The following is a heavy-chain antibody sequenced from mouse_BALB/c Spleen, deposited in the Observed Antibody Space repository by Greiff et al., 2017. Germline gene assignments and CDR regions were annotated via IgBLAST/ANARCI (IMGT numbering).Heavy chain of an antibody. J-gene: IGHJ3*01. CDR1: GFSLTSYG. CDR2: IWAGGST. D-gene: IGHD2-1*01. Sequence: VKVVESGPGLVAPSQSLSITCTVSGFSLTSYGVHWVRQPPGKGLEWLGVIWAGGSTNYNSALMSRLSISKDNSKSQVFLKMNSLQTDDTAMYYCARERSGNYGFAYWGQGTLVTVSA. V-gene: IGHV2-9*02. CDR3: ARERSGNYGFAY.